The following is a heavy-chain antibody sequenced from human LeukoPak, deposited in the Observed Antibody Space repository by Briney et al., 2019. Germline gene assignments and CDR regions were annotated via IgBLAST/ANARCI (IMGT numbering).Heavy chain of an antibody. D-gene: IGHD2-21*02. Sequence: SVKVSCKASGGTFSSYAISWVRQAPGQGLEWMGRIIPILGMANYAQKFQGRVTITADKSTSTAYMELSSLRSEDTAVYYCARAPIAYCGGDCYNYYYGMDVWGQGTTVTVSS. CDR3: ARAPIAYCGGDCYNYYYGMDV. CDR1: GGTFSSYA. V-gene: IGHV1-69*04. CDR2: IIPILGMA. J-gene: IGHJ6*02.